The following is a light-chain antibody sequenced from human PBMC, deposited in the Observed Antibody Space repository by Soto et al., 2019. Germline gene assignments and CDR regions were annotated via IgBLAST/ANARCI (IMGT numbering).Light chain of an antibody. J-gene: IGLJ3*02. V-gene: IGLV2-23*01. CDR1: SSDIGSY. Sequence: QSALTQPASVFGSPGQSITISCTRSSSDIGSYVSWYQQDPGKAPKLMIYEASKRPSGVSNRFSGSKSGNTASLTISGLQAEDEADYYCCSYVGSSTWVFGGGTKLTVL. CDR2: EAS. CDR3: CSYVGSSTWV.